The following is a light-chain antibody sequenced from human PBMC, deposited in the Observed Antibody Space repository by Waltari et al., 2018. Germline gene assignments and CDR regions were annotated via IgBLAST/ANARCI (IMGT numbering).Light chain of an antibody. CDR1: QSVLYSSNNKTY. V-gene: IGKV4-1*01. J-gene: IGKJ4*01. CDR2: WAS. Sequence: DIVMTQSPDSLAVSLGERATINCKSSQSVLYSSNNKTYLAWYQQKPGQPPKLLIYWASTRESGVPDRFSGSGSGTDFTLTISSLQAEDVAVYYCQQYYSTRLTFGGGTKVEIK. CDR3: QQYYSTRLT.